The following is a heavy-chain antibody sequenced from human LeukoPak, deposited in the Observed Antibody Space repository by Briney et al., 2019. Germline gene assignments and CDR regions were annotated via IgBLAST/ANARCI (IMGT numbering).Heavy chain of an antibody. CDR3: ARKVAAAGTLAWFDP. J-gene: IGHJ5*02. CDR1: GYTFTSYG. V-gene: IGHV1-18*01. CDR2: ISAYNGNT. Sequence: ASVKVSCKASGYTFTSYGISWVRQAPGQGLEGVGWISAYNGNTNYAQRLQGRVTMTTDTSTSTAYMELRSLRSDDTAVYYCARKVAAAGTLAWFDPWGQGTLVTVSS. D-gene: IGHD6-13*01.